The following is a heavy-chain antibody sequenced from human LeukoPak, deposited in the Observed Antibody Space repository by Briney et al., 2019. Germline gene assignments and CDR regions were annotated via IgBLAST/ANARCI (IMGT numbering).Heavy chain of an antibody. CDR1: GFTFSSYE. Sequence: GGSLRLSCAASGFTFSSYEMNWVRQAPGKGLEWISYISGSGSTIYYADSVKGRFTISRDNARSSLYLQLNSLRAEDTAVYYCAREYSSSWYEYAFDMWGQGTMVTVSS. V-gene: IGHV3-48*03. CDR3: AREYSSSWYEYAFDM. CDR2: ISGSGSTI. D-gene: IGHD6-13*01. J-gene: IGHJ3*02.